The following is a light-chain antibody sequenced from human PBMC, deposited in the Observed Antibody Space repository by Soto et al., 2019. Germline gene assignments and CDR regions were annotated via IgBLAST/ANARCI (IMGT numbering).Light chain of an antibody. CDR3: SSYTSSRAYV. Sequence: SALTQPASVSGSPGQSITISCTGTSSDVGLYDYVSWYQQHPGKAPQLMIYAVSNRPSGVSNRFSASKSGNTASLTISGLQAEDEADYYCSSYTSSRAYVFGIGTKVTV. J-gene: IGLJ1*01. V-gene: IGLV2-14*01. CDR2: AVS. CDR1: SSDVGLYDY.